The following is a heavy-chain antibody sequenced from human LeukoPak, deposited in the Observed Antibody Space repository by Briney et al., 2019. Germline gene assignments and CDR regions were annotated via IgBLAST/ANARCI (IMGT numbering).Heavy chain of an antibody. CDR1: GGTFTKYA. CDR3: ARWAGTGSPQFYGPLDY. V-gene: IGHV1-69*04. D-gene: IGHD2/OR15-2a*01. CDR2: IIPLVGRA. J-gene: IGHJ4*02. Sequence: ASVKVSCKASGGTFTKYAISWVRQAPGQGLEWMGRIIPLVGRANYAQKFQGRVTITADKSTSTAYMELSSLRSDDTALYYCARWAGTGSPQFYGPLDYWGQGTLVTVSS.